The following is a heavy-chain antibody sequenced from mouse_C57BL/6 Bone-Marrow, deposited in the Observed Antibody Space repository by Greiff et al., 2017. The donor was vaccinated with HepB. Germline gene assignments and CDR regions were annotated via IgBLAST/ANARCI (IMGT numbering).Heavy chain of an antibody. CDR2: IDPSDSYT. Sequence: QVQLQQSGAELVMPGASVKLSCKASGYTFTSYWMHCVKQRPGQGLEWIGEIDPSDSYTNYNQKFKGKSTLTVDKSSSTAYMQLSSLTSEDSAVYYCARSDYYGSSYEDYAMDYWGQGTSVTVSS. V-gene: IGHV1-69*01. CDR3: ARSDYYGSSYEDYAMDY. D-gene: IGHD1-1*01. CDR1: GYTFTSYW. J-gene: IGHJ4*01.